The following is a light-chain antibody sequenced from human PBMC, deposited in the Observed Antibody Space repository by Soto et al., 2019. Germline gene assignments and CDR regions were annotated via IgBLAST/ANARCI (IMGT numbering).Light chain of an antibody. CDR1: QSVSTN. Sequence: EIVMTQSPDTPSVSPGERATLSRRASQSVSTNLAWYQQKPGQATRLLMYGASTRATGMPASFSGSGSGTEFIITISSLQSEDFAVYYCQQYNNWPPITFGQGTRLEI. J-gene: IGKJ5*01. V-gene: IGKV3-15*01. CDR3: QQYNNWPPIT. CDR2: GAS.